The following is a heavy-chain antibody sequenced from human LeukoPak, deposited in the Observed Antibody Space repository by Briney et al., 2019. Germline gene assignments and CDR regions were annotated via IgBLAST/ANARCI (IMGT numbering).Heavy chain of an antibody. CDR1: GFTFSSYS. V-gene: IGHV3-21*04. CDR3: ARGGTQPKYNWFDP. D-gene: IGHD1-1*01. CDR2: ISGSSYYI. J-gene: IGHJ5*02. Sequence: PGGSLRLSCAASGFTFSSYSMNWVRQAPGKGLEWVSSISGSSYYIYYADSVKGRFTISRDNAKNSLYLQMNSLRAEDTAVYYCARGGTQPKYNWFDPWGQGTLVTVSS.